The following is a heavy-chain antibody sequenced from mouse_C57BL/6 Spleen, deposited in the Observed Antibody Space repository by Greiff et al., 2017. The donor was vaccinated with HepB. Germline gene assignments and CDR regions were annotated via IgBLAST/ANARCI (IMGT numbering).Heavy chain of an antibody. Sequence: VQLQQSGAELVRPGASVKLSCTASGFNIKDDYMHWVKQRPEQGLEWIGWIDPENGDTEYASKFQGKATITADTSSNTAYLQLSSLTSEDTAVYYCTRGLRGFAYWGQGTLVPVSA. CDR3: TRGLRGFAY. CDR2: IDPENGDT. D-gene: IGHD2-4*01. V-gene: IGHV14-4*01. CDR1: GFNIKDDY. J-gene: IGHJ3*01.